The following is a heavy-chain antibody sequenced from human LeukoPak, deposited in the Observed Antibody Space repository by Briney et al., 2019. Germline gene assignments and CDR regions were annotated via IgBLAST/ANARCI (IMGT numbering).Heavy chain of an antibody. D-gene: IGHD3-22*01. Sequence: GGSLRLSCAASGFTFSSYSMNWVRQAPGKGLEWVSSISSSSYIYYADSVKGRFTISRDNAKNSLYLQMNSLRAEDTAVYYCAREGNYYDSSGYYYEKDYYYYGMDVWGQGTTVTVSS. J-gene: IGHJ6*02. CDR3: AREGNYYDSSGYYYEKDYYYYGMDV. CDR1: GFTFSSYS. CDR2: ISSSSYI. V-gene: IGHV3-21*01.